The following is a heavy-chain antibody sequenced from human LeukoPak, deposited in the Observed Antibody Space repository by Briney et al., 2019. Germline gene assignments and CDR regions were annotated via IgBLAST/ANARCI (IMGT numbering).Heavy chain of an antibody. J-gene: IGHJ4*02. CDR1: GDSITGYY. CDR3: ARGAAAVY. V-gene: IGHV4-34*01. CDR2: INHSGST. D-gene: IGHD6-13*01. Sequence: PSETLSLTCSVSGDSITGYYWGWIRQPPGKGLEWIGEINHSGSTNYNPSLKSRVTISVDTSKNQFSLRLSSVTAADTALYYCARGAAAVYWGQGTLVTVSS.